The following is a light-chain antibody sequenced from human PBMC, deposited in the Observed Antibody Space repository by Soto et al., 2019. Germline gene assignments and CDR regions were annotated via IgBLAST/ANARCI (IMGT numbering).Light chain of an antibody. Sequence: DIQMTQSPSSLSASVGDRVTITCRTSQTISTYLNWYQQKPGKAPKLLIYAASNLQSGVPSRFSGSGSGTDFTLTISSLHPEDFSTYYCQQSYSTLYTFGQGTKLEIK. CDR3: QQSYSTLYT. CDR2: AAS. J-gene: IGKJ2*01. V-gene: IGKV1-39*01. CDR1: QTISTY.